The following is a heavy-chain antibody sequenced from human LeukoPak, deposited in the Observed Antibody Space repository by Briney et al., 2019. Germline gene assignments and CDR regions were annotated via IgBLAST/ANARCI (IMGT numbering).Heavy chain of an antibody. Sequence: PGGSLRLSCAASGFTFSSYAMSWVRQAPGKGLEWVSAISGSGGSTYYADSVKGRFTISRDNSKNTLYLQMNSLRAEDTAVYYCAKDSIISYSSSSYYFDYWGQGILVTVSS. D-gene: IGHD6-6*01. V-gene: IGHV3-23*01. CDR2: ISGSGGST. CDR1: GFTFSSYA. J-gene: IGHJ4*02. CDR3: AKDSIISYSSSSYYFDY.